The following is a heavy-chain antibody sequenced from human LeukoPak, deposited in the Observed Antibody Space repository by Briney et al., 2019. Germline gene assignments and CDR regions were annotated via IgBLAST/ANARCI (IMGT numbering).Heavy chain of an antibody. CDR2: INPSGGRT. CDR3: ATRYNWNMDY. Sequence: ASVKVSCKASGYTFTSYYMHWVRQAPGQGLEWMGLINPSGGRTTYAQKFQGRVTMTRNTSISTAYMELSSLRSEDTAVYYCATRYNWNMDYWGQGTLVTVSS. J-gene: IGHJ4*02. V-gene: IGHV1-46*01. CDR1: GYTFTSYY. D-gene: IGHD1-1*01.